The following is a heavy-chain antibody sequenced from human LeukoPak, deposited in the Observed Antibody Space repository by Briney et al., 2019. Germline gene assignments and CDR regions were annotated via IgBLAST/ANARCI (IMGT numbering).Heavy chain of an antibody. Sequence: SETLSLTCTVPGGSIRSSYYYWGWIRQPPGKGLEWIGSIYDSGSTYYNPSLKSRVTISVDTSKKQFSLKLSSVTAADTAVYYCVTYYFDSSGPKKNYWGQGTLVTVSS. CDR2: IYDSGST. CDR1: GGSIRSSYYY. J-gene: IGHJ4*02. V-gene: IGHV4-39*01. CDR3: VTYYFDSSGPKKNY. D-gene: IGHD3-22*01.